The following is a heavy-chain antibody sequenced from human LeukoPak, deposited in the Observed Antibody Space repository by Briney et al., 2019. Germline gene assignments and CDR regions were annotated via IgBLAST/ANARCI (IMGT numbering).Heavy chain of an antibody. J-gene: IGHJ3*02. Sequence: GGSLRLSCAASGFTLSSYSMNWVRQAPGKGLEWVSLISGNGGSIVYADSVRGRFTISRDNSKNTLYLQMNSLRAEDTALYYCARYWDPRVRTFDIWGQGTVVTVSS. CDR3: ARYWDPRVRTFDI. V-gene: IGHV3-23*01. CDR2: ISGNGGSI. D-gene: IGHD2-15*01. CDR1: GFTLSSYS.